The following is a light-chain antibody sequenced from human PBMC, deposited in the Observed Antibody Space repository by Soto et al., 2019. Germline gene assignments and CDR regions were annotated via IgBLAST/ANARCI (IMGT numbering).Light chain of an antibody. Sequence: EIVLTQSPATLSLSPGERATLSCRASQSVSSYLAWYQQKPGQAPRLLMYEASTRATGIPARFSGGRSGTDFTLTISSLEPEDFAVYYCQQRSDWPWTFGQGTKVDIK. V-gene: IGKV3-11*01. J-gene: IGKJ1*01. CDR2: EAS. CDR1: QSVSSY. CDR3: QQRSDWPWT.